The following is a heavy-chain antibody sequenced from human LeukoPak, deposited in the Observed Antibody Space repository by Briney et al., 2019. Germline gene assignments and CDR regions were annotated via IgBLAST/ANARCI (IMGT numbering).Heavy chain of an antibody. J-gene: IGHJ4*02. D-gene: IGHD4-17*01. V-gene: IGHV4-39*01. Sequence: SETLSLTCTVSGGSISSSSYYWGWIRQPPGKGLEWIGSIYYSGSTYYNPSLKSRVTISVDTSKNQFSLKLSPVTAADTAVYYCARQTTVTTHLLFDYWGQGTLVTVSS. CDR3: ARQTTVTTHLLFDY. CDR2: IYYSGST. CDR1: GGSISSSSYY.